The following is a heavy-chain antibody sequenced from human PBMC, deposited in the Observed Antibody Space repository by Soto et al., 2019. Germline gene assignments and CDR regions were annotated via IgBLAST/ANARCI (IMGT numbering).Heavy chain of an antibody. Sequence: SVKVSCKASGGTFSSYAISWVRQAPGQGLEWMGGIIPIFGTANYAQKFQGRVTITADESTSTAYMELSSLRSEDTAVYYCARRDIVVVVAATSYYYGMDVWGQGPTVPVS. D-gene: IGHD2-15*01. CDR3: ARRDIVVVVAATSYYYGMDV. CDR2: IIPIFGTA. CDR1: GGTFSSYA. J-gene: IGHJ6*02. V-gene: IGHV1-69*13.